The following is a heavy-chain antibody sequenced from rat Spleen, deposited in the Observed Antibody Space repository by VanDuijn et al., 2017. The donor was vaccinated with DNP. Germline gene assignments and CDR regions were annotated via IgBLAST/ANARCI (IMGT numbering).Heavy chain of an antibody. CDR2: INTDGGST. J-gene: IGHJ2*01. CDR3: ARRDYSSYIYAFFDY. V-gene: IGHV5-58*01. CDR1: GFTFSSYW. D-gene: IGHD1-2*01. Sequence: EVQLVETGGGLVQPGRSLKLSCVASGFTFSSYWMYWIRQAPGKGLEWVSSINTDGGSTYYPDSVKGRFTISRDNGKRTLYLQMDSLRSEDTATYYCARRDYSSYIYAFFDYWGQGVMVTVSS.